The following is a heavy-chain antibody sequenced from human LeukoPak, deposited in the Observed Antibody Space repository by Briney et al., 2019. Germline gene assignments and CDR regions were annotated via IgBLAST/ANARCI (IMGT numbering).Heavy chain of an antibody. CDR1: GIIFSSYG. Sequence: GGSLRLSCAASGIIFSSYGMSWVRQAPGKGLEWVSAISGSGGSTYYADSVKGRFTISRDNSKNTLYLQMKSLRAEDTAVYYCAKALYYYDSSGYYCFDYWGQGTLVTVSS. CDR2: ISGSGGST. CDR3: AKALYYYDSSGYYCFDY. D-gene: IGHD3-22*01. J-gene: IGHJ4*02. V-gene: IGHV3-23*01.